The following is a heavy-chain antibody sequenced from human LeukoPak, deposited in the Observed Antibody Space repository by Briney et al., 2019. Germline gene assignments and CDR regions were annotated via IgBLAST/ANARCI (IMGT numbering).Heavy chain of an antibody. CDR3: ARGVEPLAANTLAY. Sequence: AGSLRLSCAASGFTVITNDMTWVGQAPGKGLEWVSVLYSDGNTKYAGSVQGRFTISRDNSKHTLYLEMNSLSPDDTAVYYCARGVEPLAANTLAYWGQGTLVTVSS. V-gene: IGHV3-53*01. J-gene: IGHJ4*02. CDR1: GFTVITND. CDR2: LYSDGNT. D-gene: IGHD1-14*01.